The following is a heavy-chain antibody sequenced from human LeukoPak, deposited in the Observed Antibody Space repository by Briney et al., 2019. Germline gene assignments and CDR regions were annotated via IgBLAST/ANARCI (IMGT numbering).Heavy chain of an antibody. Sequence: GGSLRLSCAASGFTFNNYAMSWVRQAPGKRPEWVSTISGSGGNTYYADSVKGRFTISRDNSKNTLYLQMNSLRAEGTAVYYCARPSRGYGSGSYYFGDWGQGTLVTVSS. V-gene: IGHV3-23*01. CDR3: ARPSRGYGSGSYYFGD. J-gene: IGHJ4*02. D-gene: IGHD3-10*01. CDR2: ISGSGGNT. CDR1: GFTFNNYA.